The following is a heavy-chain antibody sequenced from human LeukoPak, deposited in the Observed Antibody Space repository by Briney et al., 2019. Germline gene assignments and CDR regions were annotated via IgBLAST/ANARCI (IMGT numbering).Heavy chain of an antibody. V-gene: IGHV3-23*01. CDR1: KFAFSSYA. Sequence: GGSLRLSCAASKFAFSSYAMSWVRQAPGKGLEWVSAISGGGGNAYYADSVKGRFTISRDNSKNTLYLQMNSLRAEDTAVYYCGKNRYSGSLSPFDIWGQGTMVTVSS. CDR3: GKNRYSGSLSPFDI. J-gene: IGHJ3*02. CDR2: ISGGGGNA. D-gene: IGHD1-26*01.